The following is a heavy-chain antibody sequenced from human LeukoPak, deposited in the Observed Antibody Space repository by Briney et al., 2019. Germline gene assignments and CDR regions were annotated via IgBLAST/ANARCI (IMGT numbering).Heavy chain of an antibody. CDR2: INHSGST. CDR3: ARGGPAPYYDFWNALGGFDP. CDR1: GGSFSGYY. J-gene: IGHJ5*02. D-gene: IGHD3-3*01. Sequence: PSETLSLTCAVYGGSFSGYYWSWIRQPPGKGLEWIGEINHSGSTNYNPSLKSRVTISVDTSKNQFSLKLSSVTAADTAVYYCARGGPAPYYDFWNALGGFDPWGQGTLVTVSS. V-gene: IGHV4-34*01.